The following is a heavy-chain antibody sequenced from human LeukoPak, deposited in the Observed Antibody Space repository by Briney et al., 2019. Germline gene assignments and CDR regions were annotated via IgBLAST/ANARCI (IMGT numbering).Heavy chain of an antibody. CDR2: IRYDGSDK. Sequence: GGSLRLSCAASGFTFRSYGMHWVRQAPGEGLEWVTFIRYDGSDKYYVDSVKGRFTISRDNSKNTLYLQMNSLRPEDTALYYCARDGGRGVLDYWGQGTLVIVSS. CDR3: ARDGGRGVLDY. V-gene: IGHV3-30*02. CDR1: GFTFRSYG. D-gene: IGHD1-26*01. J-gene: IGHJ4*02.